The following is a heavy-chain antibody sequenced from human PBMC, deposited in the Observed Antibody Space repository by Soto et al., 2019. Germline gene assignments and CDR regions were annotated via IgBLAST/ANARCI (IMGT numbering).Heavy chain of an antibody. CDR3: ARARYQLLHPYYYGMDV. CDR2: IHYSGST. J-gene: IGHJ6*02. CDR1: GGSISSYY. D-gene: IGHD2-2*01. Sequence: QVQLQESGPGLVKPSKTLSLTCTVSGGSISSYYWSWIRQSPGKGLEWIGYIHYSGSTKSNPSLKSRVTISVDTSRNQVSLKLSSVTAADSAVYFCARARYQLLHPYYYGMDVWGQGTTVTVSS. V-gene: IGHV4-59*01.